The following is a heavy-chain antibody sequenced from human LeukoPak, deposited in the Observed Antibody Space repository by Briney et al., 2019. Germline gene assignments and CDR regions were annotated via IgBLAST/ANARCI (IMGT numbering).Heavy chain of an antibody. Sequence: SETLSLTCAVYGGSFSGYYWSWIRQPPGKGLEWIGEINHSGGTNYNPSLKSRVTISVDTSKNQFSLKLSSVTAADTAVYYCRRDSSWVAFDIWGQGTMVTVSS. V-gene: IGHV4-34*01. J-gene: IGHJ3*02. CDR3: RRDSSWVAFDI. D-gene: IGHD6-13*01. CDR1: GGSFSGYY. CDR2: INHSGGT.